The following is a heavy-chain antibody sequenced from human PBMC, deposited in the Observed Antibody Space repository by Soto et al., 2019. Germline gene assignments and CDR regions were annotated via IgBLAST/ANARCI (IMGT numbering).Heavy chain of an antibody. CDR2: ISSSSSYI. Sequence: GGSLRLSCAASGFTFSSYSMNWVRQAPGKGLEWVSSISSSSSYIYYADSVKGRFTISRDNAKNSLYLQMNSLRAEDTAVYYCARVALTYDFWSGYYPDAFDIWGQGTMVTV. J-gene: IGHJ3*02. CDR3: ARVALTYDFWSGYYPDAFDI. CDR1: GFTFSSYS. D-gene: IGHD3-3*01. V-gene: IGHV3-21*01.